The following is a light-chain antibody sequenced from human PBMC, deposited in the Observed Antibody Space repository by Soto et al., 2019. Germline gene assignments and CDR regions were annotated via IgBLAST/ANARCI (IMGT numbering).Light chain of an antibody. Sequence: EIVLTQSPGTLSLSPGERATLSCRASQSVSSSYLAWYQQKPGQAPRLLIYGASNRATGIPDRFDGSGSGTDFTLTISRLEPEDFAVYYCQQYGSSPRTFGQGTKVEIK. V-gene: IGKV3-20*01. J-gene: IGKJ1*01. CDR2: GAS. CDR1: QSVSSSY. CDR3: QQYGSSPRT.